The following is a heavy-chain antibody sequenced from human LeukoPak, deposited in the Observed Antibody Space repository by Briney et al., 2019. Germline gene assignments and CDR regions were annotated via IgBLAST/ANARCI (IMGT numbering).Heavy chain of an antibody. CDR2: INHSGST. D-gene: IGHD5-12*01. V-gene: IGHV4-34*01. J-gene: IGHJ4*02. CDR3: ARGRSRWLQPYGPHFDY. Sequence: SETLSLTCAVYGGSFSGYCWSWIRQPPGKGLEWIGEINHSGSTNYNPSLKSRVTISVDTSKNQFSLKLSSVTAADTAVYYCARGRSRWLQPYGPHFDYWGQGTLVTVSS. CDR1: GGSFSGYC.